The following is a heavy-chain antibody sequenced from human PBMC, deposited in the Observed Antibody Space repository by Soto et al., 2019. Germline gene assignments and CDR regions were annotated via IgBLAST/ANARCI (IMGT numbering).Heavy chain of an antibody. Sequence: PGGSLRLSCAESGFTFSSYGMHWVRQAPGKGLGWVAVIWYDGSNKYYADSVKGRFTIPRDNSKNTLYLQMNSLRAEDTAVYYCARDGPIFGVVIGWFDPWGQGTLVTVSS. J-gene: IGHJ5*02. CDR3: ARDGPIFGVVIGWFDP. D-gene: IGHD3-3*01. CDR2: IWYDGSNK. V-gene: IGHV3-33*01. CDR1: GFTFSSYG.